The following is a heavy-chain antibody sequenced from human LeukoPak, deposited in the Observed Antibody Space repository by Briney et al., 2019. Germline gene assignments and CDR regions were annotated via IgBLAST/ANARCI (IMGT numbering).Heavy chain of an antibody. Sequence: GASVKVSCKASGYTFTGYNVHWVRQAPGQRPEWVGWTSHNSGSTRYAQKFQDRVTMTRDTSSSTAYMELSRLGSDDTAVYYCVRDNASGSFYALWGQGTLVTVSS. CDR1: GYTFTGYN. CDR3: VRDNASGSFYAL. CDR2: TSHNSGST. V-gene: IGHV1-2*02. J-gene: IGHJ4*02. D-gene: IGHD3-10*01.